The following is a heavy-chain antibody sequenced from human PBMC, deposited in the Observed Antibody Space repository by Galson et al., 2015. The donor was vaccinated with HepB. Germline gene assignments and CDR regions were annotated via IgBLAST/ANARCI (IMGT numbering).Heavy chain of an antibody. J-gene: IGHJ3*02. CDR3: ARCAWDSSDAFDI. CDR2: IYYSGST. CDR1: GGSISSSSYY. Sequence: ETLSLTCTVSGGSISSSSYYWGWIRQPPGKGLEWIGSIYYSGSTYYNPSLKSRVTISVDTSKNQFSLKLSSVTAADTAVYYCARCAWDSSDAFDIWGQGTMVTVSS. V-gene: IGHV4-39*01. D-gene: IGHD1-26*01.